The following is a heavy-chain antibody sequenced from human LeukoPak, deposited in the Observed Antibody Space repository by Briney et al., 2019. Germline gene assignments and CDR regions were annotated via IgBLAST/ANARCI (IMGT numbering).Heavy chain of an antibody. V-gene: IGHV3-23*01. D-gene: IGHD3-3*01. CDR3: VKDWSRWAFDI. CDR1: GFTFSSYA. J-gene: IGHJ3*02. Sequence: GGSLRLSCAASGFTFSSYAMSWVRQAPGKGLEWFSAISGGSTYYADSVKGRFTIFRDDSKNILYLQMNSLRAEDMAVYYCVKDWSRWAFDIWGQGTMVTVSS. CDR2: ISGGST.